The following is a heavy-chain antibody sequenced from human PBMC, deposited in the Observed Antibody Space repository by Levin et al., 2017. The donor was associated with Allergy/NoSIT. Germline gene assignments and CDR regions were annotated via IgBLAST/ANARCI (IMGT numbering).Heavy chain of an antibody. V-gene: IGHV4-59*08. CDR3: ARHGYCSGGDCYSYYYAVDV. CDR2: IYYSGST. J-gene: IGHJ6*02. CDR1: GGSISSYY. Sequence: SETLSLTCTVSGGSISSYYWSWIRQPPGEGLEWIGYIYYSGSTNYNPSLKSRVTISVDTSKNQFSLKLSSVTAADTAVYYCARHGYCSGGDCYSYYYAVDVWGQGTTVTVSS. D-gene: IGHD2-15*01.